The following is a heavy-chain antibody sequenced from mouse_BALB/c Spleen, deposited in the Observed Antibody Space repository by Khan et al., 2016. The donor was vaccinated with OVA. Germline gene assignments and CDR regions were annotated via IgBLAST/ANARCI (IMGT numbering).Heavy chain of an antibody. J-gene: IGHJ2*01. CDR3: ARNREPDYFDY. CDR1: GFSLTSHG. CDR2: IWAGGST. V-gene: IGHV2-9*02. Sequence: QVQLKESGPGLVAPSQSLSITCTVSGFSLTSHGVHWVRQPPGKGLEWLGVIWAGGSTNYNSALMSRLSISKDSSKSQVFLKVNSLQTDDTAIYYCARNREPDYFDYWGQGTTLIVPQ.